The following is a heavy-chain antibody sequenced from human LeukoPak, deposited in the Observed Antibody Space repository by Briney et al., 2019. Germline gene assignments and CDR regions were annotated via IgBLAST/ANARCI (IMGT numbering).Heavy chain of an antibody. V-gene: IGHV1-18*01. CDR3: ARDLYDFWSGYCPKSLDY. CDR1: GYTFTIYG. J-gene: IGHJ4*02. CDR2: ISAYNGNT. Sequence: AAVKVSCKSSGYTFTIYGISWVRQAPGQGLEWMGWISAYNGNTNYAEKLQGRVTMTTDTSTSTAYMELRSLRSDDTAVYYCARDLYDFWSGYCPKSLDYWGQGTLVTVSS. D-gene: IGHD3-3*01.